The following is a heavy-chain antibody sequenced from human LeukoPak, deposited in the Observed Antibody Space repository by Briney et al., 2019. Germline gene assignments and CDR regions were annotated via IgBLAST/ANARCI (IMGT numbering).Heavy chain of an antibody. Sequence: PSETLSLTCTVSGGSISSYYWSWIRQPPGKGLEWIGSIYYSGSTYYNPSFKSRVTISVDTSKNQFSLKLSSVTAADTAVYYCARVQYYYDSSGYWRVDWFDPWGQGTLVTVSS. CDR1: GGSISSYY. D-gene: IGHD3-22*01. V-gene: IGHV4-59*12. CDR3: ARVQYYYDSSGYWRVDWFDP. CDR2: IYYSGST. J-gene: IGHJ5*02.